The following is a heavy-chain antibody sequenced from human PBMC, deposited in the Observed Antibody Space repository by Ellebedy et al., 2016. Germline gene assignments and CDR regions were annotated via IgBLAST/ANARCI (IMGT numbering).Heavy chain of an antibody. Sequence: GESLKISCAASGFTFSSYWMHWVRQAPGKGLVWVSRISSDGSSIIYADSVKGRFTISRDNAKNTLYLQMNSLRPEDTAVYYCARGQVVVAAHYFDYWGQGTLATVSS. V-gene: IGHV3-74*01. D-gene: IGHD6-19*01. CDR1: GFTFSSYW. CDR2: ISSDGSSI. CDR3: ARGQVVVAAHYFDY. J-gene: IGHJ4*02.